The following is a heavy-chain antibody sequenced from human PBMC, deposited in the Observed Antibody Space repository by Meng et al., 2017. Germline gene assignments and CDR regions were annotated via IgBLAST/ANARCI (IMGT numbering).Heavy chain of an antibody. CDR3: ARAGVGYYDSSGPYSY. V-gene: IGHV4-4*02. J-gene: IGHJ4*02. CDR1: CVAILSRNW. D-gene: IGHD3-22*01. Sequence: VQAHPSGPGLLPPAWTLSLPIAVSCVAILSRNWLCWVRQPPGKGLEWIREIYHPGRTNYNPSLPRRVTISVDKSKNQFALKLSSVTAADTAVYYCARAGVGYYDSSGPYSYWGQGTLVTVSS. CDR2: IYHPGRT.